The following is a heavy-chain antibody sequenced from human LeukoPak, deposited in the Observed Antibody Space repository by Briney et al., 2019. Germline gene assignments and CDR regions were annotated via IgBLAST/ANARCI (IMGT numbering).Heavy chain of an antibody. Sequence: PSETLSLTCTVSGGSISSYYWSWIRQPPGKGLEWIGYIYYSGSNNYNPSLKSRVNISVDTSKHQFSLKLSSVTAADTAVYYCARGKYSYGYVAYWGQGTLVTVSS. CDR2: IYYSGSN. CDR1: GGSISSYY. J-gene: IGHJ4*02. V-gene: IGHV4-59*01. CDR3: ARGKYSYGYVAY. D-gene: IGHD5-18*01.